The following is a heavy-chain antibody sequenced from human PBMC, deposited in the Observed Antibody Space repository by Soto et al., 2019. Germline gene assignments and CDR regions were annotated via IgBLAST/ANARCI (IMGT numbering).Heavy chain of an antibody. CDR2: ISAYNGNT. CDR3: ASGYSGYGGSGYYGMDV. Sequence: GASVKVSCKASGGTFSSYGISWVRQAPGQGLEWMGWISAYNGNTNYAQKLQGRVTMTTDTSTSTAYMELRSLRSDDTAVYYCASGYSGYGGSGYYGMDVWGQGTTVTVSS. V-gene: IGHV1-18*01. J-gene: IGHJ6*02. CDR1: GGTFSSYG. D-gene: IGHD5-12*01.